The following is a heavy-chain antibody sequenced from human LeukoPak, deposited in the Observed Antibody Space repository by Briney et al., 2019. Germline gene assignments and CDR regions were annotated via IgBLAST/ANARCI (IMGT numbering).Heavy chain of an antibody. CDR2: MNPNSGNT. J-gene: IGHJ4*02. V-gene: IGHV1-8*02. Sequence: ASVKVSCKASGYTFTSYDINWVRQATGQGLEWMGWMNPNSGNTDYAQKLQGRVTMTTDTSTSTAYMELRSLRSDDTAVYYCARDLLIPQYYYDNSGYIFWGQGTLVTVSS. CDR1: GYTFTSYD. D-gene: IGHD3-22*01. CDR3: ARDLLIPQYYYDNSGYIF.